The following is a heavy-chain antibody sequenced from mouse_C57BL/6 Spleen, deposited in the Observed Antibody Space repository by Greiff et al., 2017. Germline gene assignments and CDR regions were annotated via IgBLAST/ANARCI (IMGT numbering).Heavy chain of an antibody. CDR1: GYTFTDYN. V-gene: IGHV1-22*01. Sequence: EVKLQESGPELVKPGASVKMSCKASGYTFTDYNMHWVKQSHGKSLEWIGYINPNNGGTSYNPKFKGKATLTVNKSSSTAYMGLRSLTSEDSAVYYCARSGWDGLYFDYWGQGTTLTVSS. CDR2: INPNNGGT. D-gene: IGHD3-1*01. CDR3: ARSGWDGLYFDY. J-gene: IGHJ2*01.